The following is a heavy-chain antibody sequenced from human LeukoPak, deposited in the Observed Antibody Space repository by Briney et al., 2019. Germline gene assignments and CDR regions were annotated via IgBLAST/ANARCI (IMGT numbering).Heavy chain of an antibody. J-gene: IGHJ4*02. V-gene: IGHV3-30*18. D-gene: IGHD3-10*01. CDR3: AKGPPGLWFGELFS. Sequence: GGSLRLSCAASGFTFSSYGMHWVRQAPGKGLEWVAVISYDGSNKYYADSVKGRFTISRDNSKNTLYLQMNSLRAEDTAVYYCAKGPPGLWFGELFSWGQGTLVTVSS. CDR2: ISYDGSNK. CDR1: GFTFSSYG.